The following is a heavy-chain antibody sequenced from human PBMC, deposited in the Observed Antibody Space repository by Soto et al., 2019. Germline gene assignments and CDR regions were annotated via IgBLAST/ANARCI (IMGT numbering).Heavy chain of an antibody. D-gene: IGHD4-17*01. CDR1: GGSICSGGNY. V-gene: IGHV4-61*08. CDR3: ARRYGASFDY. J-gene: IGHJ4*02. CDR2: IYYSGST. Sequence: SETLSLTCTVSGGSICSGGNYWSWIRQHPGTGLEWIGYIYYSGSTNYNPSLKSRVTISVDTSKNQFSLKLSSVTAADTAVYYCARRYGASFDYWGQGTLVTVSS.